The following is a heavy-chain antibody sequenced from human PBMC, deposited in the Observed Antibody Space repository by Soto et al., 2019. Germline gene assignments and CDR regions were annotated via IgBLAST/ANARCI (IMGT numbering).Heavy chain of an antibody. CDR3: AKAFYSSDRGEVFDY. V-gene: IGHV3-23*01. J-gene: IGHJ4*02. CDR2: IISAGNT. D-gene: IGHD6-19*01. CDR1: GFSFRNYA. Sequence: GGSLRLSCAASGFSFRNYAMSWVRQAPGEGLEWVSTIISAGNTYYADSLKGRFTISRDNSKKTLYLQMNSLRAEDTAVYYCAKAFYSSDRGEVFDYWGQGTLVTVSS.